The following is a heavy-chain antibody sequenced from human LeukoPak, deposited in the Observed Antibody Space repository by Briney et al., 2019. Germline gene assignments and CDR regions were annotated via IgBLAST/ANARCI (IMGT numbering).Heavy chain of an antibody. J-gene: IGHJ4*02. D-gene: IGHD4-17*01. CDR3: ARFQPPIYGDYVADYFDY. CDR1: GGSISSGGYY. V-gene: IGHV4-31*03. CDR2: IYYSGST. Sequence: SQTLSLTCTVSGGSISSGGYYWSWIRQHPGKGLEWIGYIYYSGSTYYNPSLKSRVTISVDTSKDQFSLKLSSVTAADTAVYYRARFQPPIYGDYVADYFDYWGQGTLVTVSS.